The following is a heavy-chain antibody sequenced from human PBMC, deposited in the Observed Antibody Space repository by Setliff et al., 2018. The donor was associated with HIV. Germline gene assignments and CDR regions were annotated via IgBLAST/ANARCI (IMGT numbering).Heavy chain of an antibody. CDR1: GDTLTELS. V-gene: IGHV1-24*01. J-gene: IGHJ3*01. D-gene: IGHD3-3*01. CDR2: YDPEDDEV. CDR3: ATNSLYNGVFEA. Sequence: ASVKVSCKVSGDTLTELSRHWVRQTPGKGLEWMGGYDPEDDEVIYAQDFQGRVIMTEDTSTNTAYMEVSSLRSDDTAIYYCATNSLYNGVFEAWGQGTMVTVSS.